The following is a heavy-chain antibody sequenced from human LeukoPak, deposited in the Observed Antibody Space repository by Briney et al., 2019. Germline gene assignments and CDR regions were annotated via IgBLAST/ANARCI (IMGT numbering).Heavy chain of an antibody. Sequence: GGSLRLSCAASRFTFSSYWMSWVRQAPGKGLEWVANIKQDGSEIHYVDSVRGRFTISRDNAKNSLYLQMNSLRAEDTALYYCVKSSRVVVIANHYYYYGMDVWGQGTTVTVSS. D-gene: IGHD3-22*01. V-gene: IGHV3-7*05. CDR2: IKQDGSEI. CDR1: RFTFSSYW. J-gene: IGHJ6*02. CDR3: VKSSRVVVIANHYYYYGMDV.